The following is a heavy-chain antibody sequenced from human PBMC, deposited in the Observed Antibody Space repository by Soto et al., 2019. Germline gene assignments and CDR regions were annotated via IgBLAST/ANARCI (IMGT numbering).Heavy chain of an antibody. CDR2: INAGNGNT. CDR3: ARSIVVVTAADY. J-gene: IGHJ4*02. Sequence: ASVKVSCKASGYTFTNYGISWVRQAPGQRLEWMGWINAGNGNTKYSQKFQGRVTITRDTSASTAYMELSSLRSEDTAVYYCARSIVVVTAADYWGQGTLVTVSS. D-gene: IGHD2-21*02. CDR1: GYTFTNYG. V-gene: IGHV1-3*01.